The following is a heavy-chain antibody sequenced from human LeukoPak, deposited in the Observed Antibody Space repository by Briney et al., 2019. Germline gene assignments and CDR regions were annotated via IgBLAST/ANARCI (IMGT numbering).Heavy chain of an antibody. CDR1: GGSISSSSYY. Sequence: KPSETLSLTCTVSGGSISSSSYYWGWIRQPPGQGLEWIGSIYYSGSTNYNPSLKSRVTISVDTSKNQFSLKLSSVTAADTAVYYCARGRGPLPIFGVVITFGWYFDLWGRGTLVTVSS. CDR3: ARGRGPLPIFGVVITFGWYFDL. D-gene: IGHD3-3*01. CDR2: IYYSGST. V-gene: IGHV4-39*07. J-gene: IGHJ2*01.